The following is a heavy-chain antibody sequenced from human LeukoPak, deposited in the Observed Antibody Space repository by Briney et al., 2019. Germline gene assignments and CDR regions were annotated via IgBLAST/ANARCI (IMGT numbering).Heavy chain of an antibody. CDR3: AKDQVVPDCSSTSCLPDYYYYYMDV. D-gene: IGHD2-2*01. J-gene: IGHJ6*03. CDR2: IRSDGSNK. CDR1: GFTFSSYG. Sequence: GGSLRLSCAASGFTFSSYGMHWVRQAPGKGLEWVAFIRSDGSNKYYADSVKGRFTISRDNSKNTLYLQMNSLRAEDTAVYYCAKDQVVPDCSSTSCLPDYYYYYMDVWGKGTTVTVPS. V-gene: IGHV3-30*02.